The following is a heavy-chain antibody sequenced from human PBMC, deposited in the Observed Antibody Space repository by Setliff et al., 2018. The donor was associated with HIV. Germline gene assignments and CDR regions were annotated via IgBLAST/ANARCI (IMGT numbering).Heavy chain of an antibody. CDR2: INPNSGGT. J-gene: IGHJ4*02. CDR1: GYTFTGYY. CDR3: ARDRALRFSNSPSFNYFDV. Sequence: ASVKVSCKASGYTFTGYYMHWVRQAPGQGLEWVGWINPNSGGTNYAQKFQGRVTMTRDTSISTAYMELSRLRSDDTAVYYCARDRALRFSNSPSFNYFDVWGQGALVTVSS. V-gene: IGHV1-2*02. D-gene: IGHD1-1*01.